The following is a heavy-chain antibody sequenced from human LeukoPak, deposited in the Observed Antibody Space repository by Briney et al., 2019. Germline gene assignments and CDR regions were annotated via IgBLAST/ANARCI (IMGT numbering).Heavy chain of an antibody. CDR2: IYSSDNT. D-gene: IGHD3-16*01. CDR1: GFTFSGNY. CDR3: AGRRVLDASFDY. J-gene: IGHJ4*02. V-gene: IGHV3-66*02. Sequence: GGSLRLSCAASGFTFSGNYMSWVRQAPAKGLEWVSVIYSSDNTYYIDSVKGRFTISRDNSKNTLYLQMNSLRAEDTAVYYCAGRRVLDASFDYWGQGTLVTVSS.